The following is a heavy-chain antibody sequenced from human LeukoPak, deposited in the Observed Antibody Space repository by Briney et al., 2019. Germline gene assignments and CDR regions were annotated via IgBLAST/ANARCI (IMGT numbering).Heavy chain of an antibody. J-gene: IGHJ3*02. D-gene: IGHD3-9*01. CDR2: INPNSGGT. CDR3: AREGVLRYFDWYSTSADAFDI. CDR1: GYTFTGYY. Sequence: ASVKVSCKASGYTFTGYYMHWVRQAPGQGLEWMGWINPNSGGTNYAQKFQGRVTMTRDTSISTAYMELSRLRSDDTAVYYCAREGVLRYFDWYSTSADAFDIWGQGTMVTVSS. V-gene: IGHV1-2*02.